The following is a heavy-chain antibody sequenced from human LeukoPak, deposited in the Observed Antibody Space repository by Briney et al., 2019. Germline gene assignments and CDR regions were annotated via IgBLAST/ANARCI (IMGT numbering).Heavy chain of an antibody. D-gene: IGHD5-12*01. CDR2: ISPDGSGT. Sequence: GGSLRLSCAASGFTFSSSPMHWVRQTPGKGLVWLSRISPDGSGTTYADSVKGRFTSSRDNAKNTLYLQMNSLSVEDTAVYYCARAPGGGYDLDYWGQGTLVTVSS. CDR3: ARAPGGGYDLDY. CDR1: GFTFSSSP. V-gene: IGHV3-74*01. J-gene: IGHJ4*02.